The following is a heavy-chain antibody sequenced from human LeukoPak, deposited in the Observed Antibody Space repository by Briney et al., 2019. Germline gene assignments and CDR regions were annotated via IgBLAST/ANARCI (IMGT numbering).Heavy chain of an antibody. Sequence: GGSLRLSCAASGFTFSDYYMSWIRQAPGKGLEWISYISSGGTTTYYADSVKGRFTISRDNAKNSLYVQMNSLKVEDTAVYYCARDLVGRRRGAFDIWGQGTMVTVSS. CDR1: GFTFSDYY. CDR2: ISSGGTTT. CDR3: ARDLVGRRRGAFDI. J-gene: IGHJ3*02. V-gene: IGHV3-11*01. D-gene: IGHD1-26*01.